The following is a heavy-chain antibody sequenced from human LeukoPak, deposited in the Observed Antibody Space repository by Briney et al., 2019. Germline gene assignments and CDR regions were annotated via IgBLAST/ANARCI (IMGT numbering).Heavy chain of an antibody. CDR2: ISGSGGST. V-gene: IGHV3-23*01. D-gene: IGHD6-19*01. Sequence: PGGSLRLSCAASGFTFSSYAMSWVRQAPGKGLEWVSAISGSGGSTYYADSVKGRFTISRDNSKNTLYLQMNSLRAEDTAVHYCAKETAVAGTSNYFDYWGQGTLVTVSS. CDR1: GFTFSSYA. J-gene: IGHJ4*02. CDR3: AKETAVAGTSNYFDY.